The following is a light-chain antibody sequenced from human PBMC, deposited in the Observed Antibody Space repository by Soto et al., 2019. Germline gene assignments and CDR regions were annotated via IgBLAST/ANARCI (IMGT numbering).Light chain of an antibody. V-gene: IGKV1-5*03. J-gene: IGKJ1*01. CDR3: QQYSCHSPWT. Sequence: DIQMTQSPSTLSASIGDRVTITCRASQSVDIWLAWFQQKPGKAPKVMIYKVSTIASEVPSRFSGSGSGTEFTLSISSLQPDDFATYYYQQYSCHSPWTFGQGTKVEIK. CDR1: QSVDIW. CDR2: KVS.